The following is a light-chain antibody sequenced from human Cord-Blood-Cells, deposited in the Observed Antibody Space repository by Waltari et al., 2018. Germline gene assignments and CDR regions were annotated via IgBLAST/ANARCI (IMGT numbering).Light chain of an antibody. CDR1: QSVSSN. J-gene: IGKJ4*01. V-gene: IGKV3-15*01. Sequence: EIVMTQSPATLSVSPGERATLSCRASQSVSSNVAWYQQNPGQAPRLLIYGASTRATGIPARFSGSGSGTEFTLTISSLQSEDFAVYYCQQYNNWPLTFGGGTKVEIK. CDR3: QQYNNWPLT. CDR2: GAS.